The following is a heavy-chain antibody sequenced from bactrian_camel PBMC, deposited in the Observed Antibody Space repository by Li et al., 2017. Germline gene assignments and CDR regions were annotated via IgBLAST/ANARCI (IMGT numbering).Heavy chain of an antibody. CDR1: GLTFSISGFY. V-gene: IGHV3-2*01. Sequence: VQLVESGGDSVQAGGSLRLSCAAPGLTFSISGFYMNWVRQAPGTGLEWVSSIYSDGSRTYYADSVRGRFTISKDVAKNTLYLQMNSLKSDDTAMYYCAIGLFADFGLGRGTQVTVS. J-gene: IGHJ4*01. D-gene: IGHD5*01. CDR2: IYSDGSRT.